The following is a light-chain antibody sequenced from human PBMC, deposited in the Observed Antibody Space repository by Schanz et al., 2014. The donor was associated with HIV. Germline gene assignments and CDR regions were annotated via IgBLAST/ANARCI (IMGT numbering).Light chain of an antibody. J-gene: IGKJ1*01. CDR1: QKRRKPY. V-gene: IGKV3-20*01. CDR3: QQYGSSPWT. CDR2: GAS. Sequence: EIVLRQYPGTLSLSPGERATLSCTASQKRRKPYFPWYTHKPGQTPRLLIYGASSRAAGVPDRFSGSGSGTDFTLSISRLEPEDLGVYYCQQYGSSPWTFCQGT.